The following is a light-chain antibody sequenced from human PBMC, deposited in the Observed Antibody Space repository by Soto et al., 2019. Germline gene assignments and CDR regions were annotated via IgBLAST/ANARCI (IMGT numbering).Light chain of an antibody. Sequence: VLTQSPGTLSLSPGERATHSCRASPSVTNYLAWYQQKPGQPPRLLIYGAFNRAAGIPARFSGSGSGTDFTPTISSLEPEDSAVYYCQQRNIWPPVTFGQGTRLEI. V-gene: IGKV3-11*01. CDR2: GAF. J-gene: IGKJ5*01. CDR3: QQRNIWPPVT. CDR1: PSVTNY.